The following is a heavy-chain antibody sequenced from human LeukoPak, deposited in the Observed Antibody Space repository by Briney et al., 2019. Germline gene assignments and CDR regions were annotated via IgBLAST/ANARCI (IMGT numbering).Heavy chain of an antibody. J-gene: IGHJ4*02. Sequence: GGSLRLSCAASGFTFSSYWMSWVRQAPGKGLEWVANIKQDGSERYYVDSVKGRFTISRDNAKNSLYLQMSSLRAEDTAVYYCARIYSGYDRAFDYWGQGTLVTVSS. CDR1: GFTFSSYW. V-gene: IGHV3-7*03. CDR3: ARIYSGYDRAFDY. D-gene: IGHD5-12*01. CDR2: IKQDGSER.